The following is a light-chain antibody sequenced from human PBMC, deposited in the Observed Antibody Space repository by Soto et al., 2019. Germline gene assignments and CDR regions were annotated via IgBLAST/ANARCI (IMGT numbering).Light chain of an antibody. Sequence: EIVLTQSPGTLSLSPGERAPLSCRASQSVSSNLAWYQQKPGQAPRLLIYGASTRATGIPARFSGSGSGTEFTLTISSLQSEDFAVYYCQQYNNWLTFGGGTKVDIK. CDR1: QSVSSN. CDR3: QQYNNWLT. V-gene: IGKV3-15*01. J-gene: IGKJ4*01. CDR2: GAS.